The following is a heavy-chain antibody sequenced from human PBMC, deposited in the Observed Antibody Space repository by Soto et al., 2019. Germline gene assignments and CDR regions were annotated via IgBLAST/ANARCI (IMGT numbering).Heavy chain of an antibody. V-gene: IGHV1-8*01. D-gene: IGHD3-3*01. J-gene: IGHJ6*02. CDR3: ARGPGITIFGVVITPYGMDV. Sequence: GASVKVSCKASGYTFTSYDINWVRQATGQGLEWMGWMNPNSGNTGYAQKFQGRVTMTRNTSISTAYMELSSLRSEDTAVYYCARGPGITIFGVVITPYGMDVWGQGTTVTVSS. CDR1: GYTFTSYD. CDR2: MNPNSGNT.